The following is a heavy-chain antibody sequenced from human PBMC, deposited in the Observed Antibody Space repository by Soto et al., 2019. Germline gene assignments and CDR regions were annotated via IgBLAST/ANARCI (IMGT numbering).Heavy chain of an antibody. CDR3: ADGSDIVVVPAANGYYYYGMDV. CDR2: IIPIFGTA. V-gene: IGHV1-69*13. D-gene: IGHD2-2*01. J-gene: IGHJ6*02. CDR1: GVTFSSYA. Sequence: SVKVSCKASGVTFSSYAISWVRQAPGQGLEWMGGIIPIFGTANYAQKFQGRVTITADESTSTAYMELSSLRSEDTAVYYCADGSDIVVVPAANGYYYYGMDVWGQGTTVTVSS.